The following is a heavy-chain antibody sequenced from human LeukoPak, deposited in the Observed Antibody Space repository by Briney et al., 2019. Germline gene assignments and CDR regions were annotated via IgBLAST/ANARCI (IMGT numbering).Heavy chain of an antibody. D-gene: IGHD6-19*01. Sequence: GRSLRLSCAASAFTFSDYYMSWIRQAPGKGLEWVSYSSSSSSYTNYADSVKGRFTISRDNAKNPLYLQMNSLRAEDTAVYYCARGRGSSGWYKYRGQGTLVTVSS. CDR3: ARGRGSSGWYKY. J-gene: IGHJ4*01. CDR2: SSSSSSYT. V-gene: IGHV3-11*06. CDR1: AFTFSDYY.